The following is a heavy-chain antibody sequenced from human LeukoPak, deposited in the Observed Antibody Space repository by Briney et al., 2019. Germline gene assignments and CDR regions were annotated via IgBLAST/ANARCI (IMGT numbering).Heavy chain of an antibody. CDR1: GYTFTSYD. CDR2: MNPNSGNT. Sequence: GASVKVSCKASGYTFTSYDINWVRQATGRGLEWMGWMNPNSGNTGYAQKFQGRVTMTRNTSISTAYMELSSLRSEDTAVYYCARHRYSGYDWAFDYWGQGTLVTVSS. CDR3: ARHRYSGYDWAFDY. J-gene: IGHJ4*02. D-gene: IGHD5-12*01. V-gene: IGHV1-8*01.